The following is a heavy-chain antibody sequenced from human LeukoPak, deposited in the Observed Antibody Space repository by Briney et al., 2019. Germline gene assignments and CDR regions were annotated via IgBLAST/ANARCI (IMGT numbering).Heavy chain of an antibody. CDR2: IYYSGST. J-gene: IGHJ6*03. V-gene: IGHV4-59*01. Sequence: SETLSLTCTVSGGSISSYYWSWIRQPPGKGLEWSGYIYYSGSTNYNPSLQSRATISVDTSKNKFSLNLSSVTAADTAVYYCATSGGGYGSYYYYMDVWGKGTTVTISS. CDR3: ATSGGGYGSYYYYMDV. CDR1: GGSISSYY. D-gene: IGHD3-22*01.